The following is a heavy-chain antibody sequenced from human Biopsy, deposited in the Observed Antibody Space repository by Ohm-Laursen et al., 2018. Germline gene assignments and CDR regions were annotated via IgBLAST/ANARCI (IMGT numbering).Heavy chain of an antibody. Sequence: ASVKVSCKASRYTFTGDYINWVRQAPGQGLEWMGWIDPNYGDTKFAQKFQGRVTMTRDTSTSTIYMDLSSLRSDDTAVYYCAKDLLEGLEHSWGQGTLVIVSS. CDR1: RYTFTGDY. D-gene: IGHD3-3*01. V-gene: IGHV1-2*02. CDR3: AKDLLEGLEHS. CDR2: IDPNYGDT. J-gene: IGHJ4*02.